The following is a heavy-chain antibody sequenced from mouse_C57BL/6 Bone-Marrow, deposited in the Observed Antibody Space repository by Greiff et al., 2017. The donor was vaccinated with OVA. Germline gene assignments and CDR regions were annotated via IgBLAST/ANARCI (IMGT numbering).Heavy chain of an antibody. CDR3: ARTTTLVPFYAMDY. J-gene: IGHJ4*01. D-gene: IGHD1-1*01. Sequence: QVQLQQSGAELARPGASVKLSCKASGYTFTSYGISWVKQRTGQGLEWIGEIYPRSGNTYYNEKFKGKATLTADTSSSTAYMELRSLTSEDSAVYFCARTTTLVPFYAMDYWGQGTSVTVSS. V-gene: IGHV1-81*01. CDR1: GYTFTSYG. CDR2: IYPRSGNT.